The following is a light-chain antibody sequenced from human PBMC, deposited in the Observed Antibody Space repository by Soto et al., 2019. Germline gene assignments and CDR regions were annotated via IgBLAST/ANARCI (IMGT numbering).Light chain of an antibody. V-gene: IGLV2-14*01. CDR3: SSYTSSSTSYV. Sequence: QSVLTQPASVSGSPGQSITISSTGTSSDVGGYNYVSWYQQHPGKAPKLMIYEVSNRPSGVSNRFSGSKSGNTASLTISGLQAEDEADYYCSSYTSSSTSYVFGTGTKVTGL. CDR1: SSDVGGYNY. J-gene: IGLJ1*01. CDR2: EVS.